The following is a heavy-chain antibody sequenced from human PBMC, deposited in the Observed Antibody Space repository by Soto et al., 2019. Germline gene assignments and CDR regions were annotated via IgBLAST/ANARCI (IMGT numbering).Heavy chain of an antibody. D-gene: IGHD2-8*01. CDR3: AVRYCTNGVCYTNYYYYIDV. V-gene: IGHV3-23*01. CDR1: GFTFSTYA. CDR2: ITTSGGNT. Sequence: EVQLLESGGGLVQPGGSLRLSCAASGFTFSTYAMSWVRQAPGKGLEWDSTITTSGGNTYYADSVQGRFTISRDNSKNTLYLQMNSLRAEDTAVYYCAVRYCTNGVCYTNYYYYIDVWGKGTTVTVSS. J-gene: IGHJ6*03.